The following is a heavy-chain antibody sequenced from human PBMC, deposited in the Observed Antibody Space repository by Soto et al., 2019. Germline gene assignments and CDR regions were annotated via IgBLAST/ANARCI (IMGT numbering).Heavy chain of an antibody. CDR1: GFTFDSYA. CDR2: FSIGGTT. Sequence: GSLRLSCAASGFTFDSYAMSWVRQAPGKGLEWVLSFSIGGTTYYADSVKGLFTISRDNSRNTLYLQMNSLRAEDTAFYYCAKNYFFDNWGQGPLVTVSS. CDR3: AKNYFFDN. V-gene: IGHV3-23*05. D-gene: IGHD1-7*01. J-gene: IGHJ4*02.